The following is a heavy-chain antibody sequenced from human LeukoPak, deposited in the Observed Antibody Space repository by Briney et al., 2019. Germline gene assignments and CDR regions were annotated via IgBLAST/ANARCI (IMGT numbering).Heavy chain of an antibody. J-gene: IGHJ4*02. D-gene: IGHD3-10*01. CDR3: ARGVDYGSGIDY. CDR1: GFTFSSYE. Sequence: GGSLRLSCAVSGFTFSSYEMNWVRQAPGEGLEWVSYISTRGSSIYYKDSVKGRFTISRDNAKNSLYLQMNSLRAEDTAVYYCARGVDYGSGIDYWGQGTLVTVSS. CDR2: ISTRGSSI. V-gene: IGHV3-48*03.